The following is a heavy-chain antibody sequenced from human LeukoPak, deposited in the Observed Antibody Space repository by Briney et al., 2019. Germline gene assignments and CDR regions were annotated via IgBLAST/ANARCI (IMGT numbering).Heavy chain of an antibody. CDR3: ARDLVGTYDCSGGSCYPARWFDP. CDR2: IYYSRSS. J-gene: IGHJ5*02. CDR1: GDSMTSSSYY. V-gene: IGHV4-39*02. Sequence: PSETLSLTCTVSGDSMTSSSYYWGWIRQPPGKGLEWVGSIYYSRSSYYNPSLKSRVTIFVDTSKNQFSLKLSSVTAADTAVYYCARDLVGTYDCSGGSCYPARWFDPWGQGTLVTVSS. D-gene: IGHD2-15*01.